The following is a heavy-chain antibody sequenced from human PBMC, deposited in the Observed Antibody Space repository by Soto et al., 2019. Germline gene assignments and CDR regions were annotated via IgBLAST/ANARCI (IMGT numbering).Heavy chain of an antibody. D-gene: IGHD3-22*01. CDR2: ISDSGDRT. V-gene: IGHV3-23*01. J-gene: IGHJ3*02. CDR1: GYPHSISA. CDR3: AKADYYDISPDAFDI. Sequence: GGSLSLSCECSGYPHSISAVSCVRQTPGKGLEWVSYISDSGDRTYYADSVKGRFTIPRDNSKNTLYLQMNSLRAEDTAVYYCAKADYYDISPDAFDIWGQGTMVTVSS.